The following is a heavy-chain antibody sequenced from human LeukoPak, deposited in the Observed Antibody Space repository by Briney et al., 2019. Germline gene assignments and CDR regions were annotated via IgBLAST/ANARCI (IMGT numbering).Heavy chain of an antibody. CDR1: GVSFSSYY. V-gene: IGHV4-59*08. Sequence: AETLSLTCAVSGVSFSSYYWSWIRQPPGKGLEWVGYIYPIGSTNYNPSLPSRFIISIDRSKNQPSLRLTSMTAADTAVYYCARHSGGAAPYYLGMDLWGQGTTVTVSS. J-gene: IGHJ6*02. D-gene: IGHD3-16*01. CDR3: ARHSGGAAPYYLGMDL. CDR2: IYPIGST.